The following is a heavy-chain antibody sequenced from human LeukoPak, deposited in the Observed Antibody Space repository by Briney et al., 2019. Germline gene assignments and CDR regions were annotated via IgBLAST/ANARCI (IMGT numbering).Heavy chain of an antibody. CDR3: AKVLEGSGSYYNWGNFDY. Sequence: PGGSLRLSCAASGFTFSDYAMHWVRQAPGKGLEWVSAISGSGGSTYYADSVKGRFTISRDNSKNTLYLQMNSLRAEDTAVYYCAKVLEGSGSYYNWGNFDYWGQGTLVTVSS. CDR1: GFTFSDYA. J-gene: IGHJ4*02. V-gene: IGHV3-23*01. CDR2: ISGSGGST. D-gene: IGHD3-10*01.